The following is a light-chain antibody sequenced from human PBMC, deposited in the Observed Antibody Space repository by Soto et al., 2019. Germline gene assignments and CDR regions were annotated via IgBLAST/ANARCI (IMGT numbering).Light chain of an antibody. Sequence: DIVMTQSPDSLAVSLGERATINCKSSQSVLSSSNNKNFLAWYQQKPGQSPKLLIYWASTRESGVPYRFSGSGSGTDFTLTSSSLQAEDVAVYYCQQYYSIPYTFGQGTKLEIK. CDR3: QQYYSIPYT. CDR2: WAS. J-gene: IGKJ2*01. CDR1: QSVLSSSNNKNF. V-gene: IGKV4-1*01.